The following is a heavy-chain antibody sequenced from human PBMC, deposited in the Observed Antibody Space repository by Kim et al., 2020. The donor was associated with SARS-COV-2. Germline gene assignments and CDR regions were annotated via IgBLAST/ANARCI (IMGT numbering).Heavy chain of an antibody. D-gene: IGHD3-10*01. J-gene: IGHJ6*02. Sequence: GGSLRLSCAASGFTFSSYAMSWVRQAPGKGLEWVSAISGSGGSTYYADSVKGRFTISRDNSKNTLYLQMNSLRAEDTAVYYCAKRLLWFGEFGRPLYYYYGMDVWGQGTTVTVSS. CDR3: AKRLLWFGEFGRPLYYYYGMDV. CDR2: ISGSGGST. V-gene: IGHV3-23*01. CDR1: GFTFSSYA.